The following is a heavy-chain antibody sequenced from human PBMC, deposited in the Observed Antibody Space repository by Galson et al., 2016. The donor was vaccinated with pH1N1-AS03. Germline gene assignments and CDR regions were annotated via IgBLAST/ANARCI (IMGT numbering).Heavy chain of an antibody. CDR2: IYGGGDT. D-gene: IGHD3-16*01. CDR3: AREPWGSTQGEY. J-gene: IGHJ4*02. V-gene: IGHV3-53*01. CDR1: GFTINNNY. Sequence: SLRLSCAASGFTINNNYMSWVRQAPGKGLEWVSVIYGGGDTFYADSVKGRLNISRDNSKNTVYLQVNSLRVEDTAVYYCAREPWGSTQGEYWGQGTLVTVSS.